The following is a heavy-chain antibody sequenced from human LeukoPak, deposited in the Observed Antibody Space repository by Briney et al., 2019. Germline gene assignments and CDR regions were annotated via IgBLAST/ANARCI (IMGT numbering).Heavy chain of an antibody. D-gene: IGHD2-21*02. J-gene: IGHJ6*02. CDR3: ARGPYCGGDCYPPYYYGMDV. V-gene: IGHV3-66*01. CDR1: GFTVSSNY. CDR2: IYSGGST. Sequence: GGSLRLSCAASGFTVSSNYMSWVRQAPGKGLEWVSVIYSGGSTYYADSVKGRFTISRDNSKNTLYLQMNSLRAEDTAVYYCARGPYCGGDCYPPYYYGMDVWGQGTTVTVSS.